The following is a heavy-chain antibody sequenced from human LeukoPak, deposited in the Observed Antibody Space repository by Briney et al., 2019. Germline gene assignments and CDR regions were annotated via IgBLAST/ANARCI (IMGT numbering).Heavy chain of an antibody. CDR2: ISSSSSYI. D-gene: IGHD2-2*01. CDR1: GFTFSSYE. CDR3: ARPGYCSSTSCYYYYYGMDV. Sequence: GGSLRLSCAASGFTFSSYEMNWVRQAPGKGLEWVSSISSSSSYIYYADSVKGRFTISRDNAKNSLYLQMNSLRAEDTAVYYCARPGYCSSTSCYYYYYGMDVWGKGTTVTVSS. V-gene: IGHV3-21*01. J-gene: IGHJ6*04.